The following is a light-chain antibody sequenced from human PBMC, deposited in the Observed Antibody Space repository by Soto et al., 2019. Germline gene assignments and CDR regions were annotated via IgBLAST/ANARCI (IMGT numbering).Light chain of an antibody. CDR1: TSDVGSYNL. V-gene: IGLV2-23*01. J-gene: IGLJ1*01. CDR2: AGS. Sequence: QSALTQPASVSGSPGQSITISCTGTTSDVGSYNLVSWYQQHPGTAPKLIIYAGSERPSGVSNRFSGSKSGNTASLTISGLQVEDEADYYCCSYAGTRTYVFGTGTKVTVL. CDR3: CSYAGTRTYV.